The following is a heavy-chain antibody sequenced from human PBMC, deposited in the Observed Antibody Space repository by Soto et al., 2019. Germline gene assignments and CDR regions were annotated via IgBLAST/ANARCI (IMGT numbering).Heavy chain of an antibody. J-gene: IGHJ4*02. V-gene: IGHV3-23*01. CDR3: AKDPDRYDYVWGTYRYIDH. CDR1: GITFSNYA. Sequence: EVQLLESGGGLVQPGGSLRLSCTASGITFSNYAMSWVRQAPRKGLEWVSSISTSGGRPYYADSVKGRFTISRDNSKNTLYLQMNSLRVEDTAVYDCAKDPDRYDYVWGTYRYIDHWGQGTLVTVSS. CDR2: ISTSGGRP. D-gene: IGHD3-16*02.